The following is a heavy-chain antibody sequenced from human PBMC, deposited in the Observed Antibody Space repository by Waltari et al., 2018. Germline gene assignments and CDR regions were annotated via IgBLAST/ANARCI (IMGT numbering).Heavy chain of an antibody. Sequence: QVRLVESGGGVVQPGRSLRLSCAASGFTFTTYGMHWVRQAPGKGLEWVAVCSYDGRNKDYADSVRGRFTISRDISTNTLYLQMNSLRAEDTAVYYCAKDSAGNSGSSDYWGQGTLVIVSS. J-gene: IGHJ4*02. D-gene: IGHD6-6*01. CDR2: CSYDGRNK. CDR3: AKDSAGNSGSSDY. CDR1: GFTFTTYG. V-gene: IGHV3-30*18.